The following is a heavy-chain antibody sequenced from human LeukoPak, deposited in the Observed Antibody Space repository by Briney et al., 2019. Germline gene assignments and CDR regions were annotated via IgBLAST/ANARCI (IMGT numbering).Heavy chain of an antibody. CDR3: AKDLRSVYDKDY. Sequence: PGGSLRLSCAASGFTFDDYGMSWVRQAPGKGLEWVSGINWNGGSTGYADSVKGRFTISRDNSKNTLYLQMNSLRAEDTAVYYCAKDLRSVYDKDYWGQGTLVTVSS. CDR1: GFTFDDYG. J-gene: IGHJ4*02. V-gene: IGHV3-20*04. CDR2: INWNGGST. D-gene: IGHD3-3*01.